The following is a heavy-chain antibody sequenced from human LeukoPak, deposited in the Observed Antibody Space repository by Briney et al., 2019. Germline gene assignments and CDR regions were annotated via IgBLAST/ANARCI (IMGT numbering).Heavy chain of an antibody. CDR1: GGTFSSYA. Sequence: SVKVSCKASGGTFSSYAISWVRQAPGQGLEWMGRIIPILGIANYAQKFQGRVTITADKSTSTAYMELSSLRSEDTAVYYCAREVIVGAKRWFDPWGQGTLVTVSS. J-gene: IGHJ5*02. D-gene: IGHD1-26*01. CDR3: AREVIVGAKRWFDP. V-gene: IGHV1-69*04. CDR2: IIPILGIA.